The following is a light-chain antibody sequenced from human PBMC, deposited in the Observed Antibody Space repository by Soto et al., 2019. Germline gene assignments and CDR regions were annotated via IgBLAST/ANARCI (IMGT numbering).Light chain of an antibody. CDR2: EGT. J-gene: IGLJ2*01. Sequence: QSVLTQPASVSGSPGQSITISCTRSSTDFENYNLVSWYQHCPDKAPKLIIYEGTKRPSEISDRFSGSESGTTASLIISGLQPEDEADYYCSSYAGSSARVVFGGGTKLTVL. CDR3: SSYAGSSARVV. CDR1: STDFENYNL. V-gene: IGLV2-23*01.